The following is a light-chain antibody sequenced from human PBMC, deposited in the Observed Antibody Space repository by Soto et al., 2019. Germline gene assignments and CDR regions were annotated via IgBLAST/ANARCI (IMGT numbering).Light chain of an antibody. CDR2: DAS. CDR1: QDIATY. Sequence: DVQMTQSPSSLSAPVGNRVTITCQASQDIATYLNWYQQKPGKAPNLLIYDASNLETGVPSRFSGGGSGTHFTFTISNLQPEDIATYYCQQYDNLPPTWTLGQGTKVDSK. CDR3: QQYDNLPPTWT. V-gene: IGKV1-33*01. J-gene: IGKJ1*01.